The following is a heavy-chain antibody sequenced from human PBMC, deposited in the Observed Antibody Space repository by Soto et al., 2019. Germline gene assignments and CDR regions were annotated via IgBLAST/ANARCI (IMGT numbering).Heavy chain of an antibody. Sequence: QVQLVQSGAEVKKPGASVKLSCKASGYTFTSYAMHWVRQAPGQRLEWMGWINAGNGNTKYSQKFQGRVTITRDTSASTAYMELSSLRSEDTAVYYCARDPGYSYGYNWGQGTLVTVSS. V-gene: IGHV1-3*01. CDR2: INAGNGNT. CDR3: ARDPGYSYGYN. CDR1: GYTFTSYA. J-gene: IGHJ4*02. D-gene: IGHD5-18*01.